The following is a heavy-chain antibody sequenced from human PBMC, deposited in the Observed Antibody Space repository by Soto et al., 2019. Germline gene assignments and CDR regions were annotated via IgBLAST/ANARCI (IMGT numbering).Heavy chain of an antibody. V-gene: IGHV3-48*02. Sequence: GGSLRLSCAASGFISSTYSMNWVRQAPGKGLEWVSYISGSSSIVYYADSVKGRFTISRDNAKNSLYLQMNSLRDEDTAVYYCARDLRAGGYSDYYYYGMDVWGQGTTGKVS. J-gene: IGHJ6*02. CDR1: GFISSTYS. CDR3: ARDLRAGGYSDYYYYGMDV. CDR2: ISGSSSIV. D-gene: IGHD3-22*01.